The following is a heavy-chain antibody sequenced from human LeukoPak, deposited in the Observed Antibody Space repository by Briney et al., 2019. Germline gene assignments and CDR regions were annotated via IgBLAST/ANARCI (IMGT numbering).Heavy chain of an antibody. D-gene: IGHD3-3*01. CDR1: GGSISSSSYY. J-gene: IGHJ4*02. CDR2: IYYSGST. Sequence: PSETLSLTCTVSGGSISSSSYYWGWIRQPPGKGLEWIGSIYYSGSTYYNPSLKSRVTISVDTSKNQFSLKLSSVTAADTAVYYCARHAYYDFWSDYYTSDYFDYWGQGTLVTVSS. V-gene: IGHV4-39*01. CDR3: ARHAYYDFWSDYYTSDYFDY.